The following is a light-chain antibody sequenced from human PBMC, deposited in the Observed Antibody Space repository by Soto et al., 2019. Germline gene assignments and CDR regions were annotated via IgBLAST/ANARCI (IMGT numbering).Light chain of an antibody. Sequence: QSALTQPASVSGSPGQSITISCTGTSSDVGGYNYVSWYQHHPGKAPKLMIYDVSNRPSGVSNRFSGSNSGNTASLTISGLQAEDEADYYCSSYTSSSPVVFGGGTKLTVL. CDR2: DVS. V-gene: IGLV2-14*03. J-gene: IGLJ2*01. CDR1: SSDVGGYNY. CDR3: SSYTSSSPVV.